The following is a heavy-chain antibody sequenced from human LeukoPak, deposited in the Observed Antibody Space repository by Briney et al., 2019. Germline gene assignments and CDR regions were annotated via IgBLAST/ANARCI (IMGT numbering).Heavy chain of an antibody. CDR3: ASLNSGFDY. Sequence: GGSLRLSCAASGFTFSSYAMHWVRQAPGKGLEWAAVISYDGSNKYYADSVKGRFTISRDNSKNTLYLQMNSLRAEDTAVYYCASLNSGFDYWGQGTLVTVSS. CDR1: GFTFSSYA. V-gene: IGHV3-30*04. CDR2: ISYDGSNK. D-gene: IGHD4-23*01. J-gene: IGHJ4*02.